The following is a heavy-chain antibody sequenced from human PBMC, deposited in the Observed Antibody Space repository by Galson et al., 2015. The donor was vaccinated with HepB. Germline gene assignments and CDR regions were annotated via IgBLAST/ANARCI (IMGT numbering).Heavy chain of an antibody. V-gene: IGHV3-30*03. CDR2: ISYDGRNK. CDR3: ARGRGYGRTVKKNYYFYMDV. D-gene: IGHD3-3*01. CDR1: AFTFSNYG. J-gene: IGHJ6*03. Sequence: SLRLSCAASAFTFSNYGMHWVRQAPGKGLEWVAVISYDGRNKYYADSVKGRFTISRDTARNSLYLQVNSLRADDTAVYYCARGRGYGRTVKKNYYFYMDVWGKGTTVTVSS.